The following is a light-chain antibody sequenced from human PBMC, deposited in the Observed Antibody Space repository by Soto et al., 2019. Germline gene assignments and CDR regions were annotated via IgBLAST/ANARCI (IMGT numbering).Light chain of an antibody. J-gene: IGKJ2*01. V-gene: IGKV3-11*01. Sequence: EIELTQSPATLSLSPGERATLSCRASQGVSSYLAWYQQKPGQAPRLLIYDASNRATGIPARFSGSGSGTDFTLTISSLEPEDFAVYYCQQRSTIMYTFGQGTKVDIK. CDR2: DAS. CDR3: QQRSTIMYT. CDR1: QGVSSY.